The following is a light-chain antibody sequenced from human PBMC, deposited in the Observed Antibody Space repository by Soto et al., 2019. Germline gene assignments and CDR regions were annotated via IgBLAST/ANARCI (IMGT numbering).Light chain of an antibody. CDR3: QQYNKWPRT. V-gene: IGKV3-15*01. CDR1: QSVTSN. Sequence: EIVMPQSPATLSVSPGERATLSCRASQSVTSNLAWYQQKPGQAPRLLMYGVSTRATGIPARFGGSGSATEFTLTISSLQSEDSAVYYCQQYNKWPRTVGQGTKVDIK. CDR2: GVS. J-gene: IGKJ1*01.